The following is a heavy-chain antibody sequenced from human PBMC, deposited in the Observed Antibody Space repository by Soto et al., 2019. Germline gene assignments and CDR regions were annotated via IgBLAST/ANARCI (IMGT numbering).Heavy chain of an antibody. J-gene: IGHJ6*02. CDR1: GFTFSMYS. V-gene: IGHV3-7*03. Sequence: PGGSLRLSCEVSGFTFSMYSMSWVRQSPGKGLEWAAKIPQDGVDGHYADSVKGRFIISRDNGKNSLHLQLNNLRAEDTAVYYCARDHLILPAHDLFYGSDVWGRGATVTVSS. D-gene: IGHD2-21*02. CDR2: IPQDGVDG. CDR3: ARDHLILPAHDLFYGSDV.